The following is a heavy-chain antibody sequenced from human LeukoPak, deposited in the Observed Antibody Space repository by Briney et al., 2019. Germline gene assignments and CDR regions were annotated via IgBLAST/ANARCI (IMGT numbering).Heavy chain of an antibody. CDR2: ISYDGSNK. J-gene: IGHJ4*02. CDR3: ARVDRVGATSHYFDY. D-gene: IGHD1-26*01. V-gene: IGHV3-30-3*01. Sequence: PGGSLRLSCAASGFTFSSYAMHWVRQAPGKGLEWVAVISYDGSNKYYADSVKGRFTISRDNSKNTLYLQMNSLRAEDTAVYYCARVDRVGATSHYFDYWGQGTLVTVSS. CDR1: GFTFSSYA.